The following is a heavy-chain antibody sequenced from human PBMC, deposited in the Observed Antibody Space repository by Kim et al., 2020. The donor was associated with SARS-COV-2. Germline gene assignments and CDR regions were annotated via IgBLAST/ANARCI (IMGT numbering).Heavy chain of an antibody. CDR3: ARGINSGGAGL. Sequence: SETLSLTCTVSGVSITNHYWNWIRQPPGKGLEWIGYISYSGSTNYSPSLKSRLSISMDTSKNQFSLKMNSVTAADTAVYYCARGINSGGAGLWGPGTLVT. D-gene: IGHD6-19*01. CDR2: ISYSGST. V-gene: IGHV4-59*11. J-gene: IGHJ2*01. CDR1: GVSITNHY.